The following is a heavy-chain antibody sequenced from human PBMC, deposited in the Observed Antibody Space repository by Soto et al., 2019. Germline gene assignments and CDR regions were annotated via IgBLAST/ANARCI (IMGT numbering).Heavy chain of an antibody. Sequence: QVQLQESGPGLVKPSETLSLTCSVSGDSISGYYWNWIRQSPGKRLEWIGYVFYTGSTLYNPSLRTRVNMSADTSTNQVSLIMNSLTTADTAVYYCARGDPRFSSFGVAGDLFDFWGQGTPVTVSP. CDR2: VFYTGST. J-gene: IGHJ4*02. D-gene: IGHD3-3*01. CDR3: ARGDPRFSSFGVAGDLFDF. CDR1: GDSISGYY. V-gene: IGHV4-59*01.